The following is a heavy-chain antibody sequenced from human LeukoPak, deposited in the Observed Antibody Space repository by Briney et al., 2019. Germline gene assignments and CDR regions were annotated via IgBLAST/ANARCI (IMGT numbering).Heavy chain of an antibody. CDR1: GGSISSYY. Sequence: PSETLSLTCTVSGGSISSYYWSWIRQPPGKGLEWIGYIYYSGSTNYNPSLKSRVTISVDTSKNQFSLKLSSVTAADTAVYYCARHSVEIAAAGTIDYWGQGTLVTVSS. CDR3: ARHSVEIAAAGTIDY. J-gene: IGHJ4*02. CDR2: IYYSGST. V-gene: IGHV4-59*08. D-gene: IGHD6-13*01.